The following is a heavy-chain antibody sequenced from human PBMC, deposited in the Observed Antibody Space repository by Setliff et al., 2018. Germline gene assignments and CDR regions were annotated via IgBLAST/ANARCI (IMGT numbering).Heavy chain of an antibody. V-gene: IGHV1-18*01. CDR3: ARGYSSSWQSRMGFDP. CDR2: ISAYNGNT. Sequence: ASVKVSCKASGYTFTSYAFSWVRQAPGQGLEWMGWISAYNGNTNYAQKFQGRVTITADKSTSTAYMELSSLRSDDTAVYYCARGYSSSWQSRMGFDPWGQGTLVTVSS. CDR1: GYTFTSYA. D-gene: IGHD6-13*01. J-gene: IGHJ5*02.